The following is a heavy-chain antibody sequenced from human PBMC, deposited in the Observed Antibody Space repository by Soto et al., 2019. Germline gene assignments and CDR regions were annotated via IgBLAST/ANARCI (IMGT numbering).Heavy chain of an antibody. CDR3: ARKPDVATAKVGGGYVFDV. V-gene: IGHV4-4*02. J-gene: IGHJ3*01. CDR1: SGSIFTTNW. CDR2: IYHSGSP. D-gene: IGHD3-16*01. Sequence: QVQLQESGPGLVKPSGTLSLTCAASSGSIFTTNWWSWVRQSPGGGLQWIGDIYHSGSPKYNPSLKRRVSISIAKSKDRFFLNLNSVTAADTAVYYGARKPDVATAKVGGGYVFDVWGQGTMVTVSS.